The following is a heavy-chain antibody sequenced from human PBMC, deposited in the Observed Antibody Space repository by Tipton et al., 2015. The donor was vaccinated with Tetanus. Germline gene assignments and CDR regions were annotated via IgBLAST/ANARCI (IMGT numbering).Heavy chain of an antibody. J-gene: IGHJ4*02. D-gene: IGHD3-10*01. CDR3: ARAPCLYYTGCPFDY. V-gene: IGHV3-53*01. Sequence: SLRLSCAASGFSVSNSYLIWVRQAPGKGLEWVSVIHRDGSTSYADSVKGRFTVSRDISKNTGDLLMNSLRAEDTAVFYCARAPCLYYTGCPFDYWGQGTPVSVSS. CDR2: IHRDGST. CDR1: GFSVSNSY.